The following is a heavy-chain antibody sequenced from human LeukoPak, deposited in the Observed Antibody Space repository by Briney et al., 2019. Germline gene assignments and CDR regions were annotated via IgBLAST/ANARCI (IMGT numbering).Heavy chain of an antibody. V-gene: IGHV1-8*01. CDR2: MNYNSGNT. J-gene: IGHJ5*02. CDR3: ARGQDIVVVRAASLTFAP. D-gene: IGHD2-2*01. Sequence: ASLKVSCKASGYTFSSYDINWVRQGPGQGLEWMGWMNYNSGNTGYAQKYQRRVAMTRNTSISTAYMELSSLRSEDTAVYYCARGQDIVVVRAASLTFAPWGQGTLVT. CDR1: GYTFSSYD.